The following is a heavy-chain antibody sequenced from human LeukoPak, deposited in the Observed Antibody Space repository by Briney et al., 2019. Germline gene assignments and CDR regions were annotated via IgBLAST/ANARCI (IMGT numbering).Heavy chain of an antibody. CDR3: ARDQTVGATFDY. CDR1: GFTFSSYA. CDR2: ISYDGSNK. V-gene: IGHV3-30-3*01. D-gene: IGHD1-26*01. J-gene: IGHJ4*02. Sequence: GGSLRLSCAASGFTFSSYAMHWVRQAPGKGLEWVAVISYDGSNKYYADSVKGRFTISRDNFKNTLYLQMNSLRAEDTAVYYCARDQTVGATFDYWGQGTLVTVSS.